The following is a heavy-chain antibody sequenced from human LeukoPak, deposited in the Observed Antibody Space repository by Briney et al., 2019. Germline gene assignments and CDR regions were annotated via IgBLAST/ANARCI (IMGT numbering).Heavy chain of an antibody. CDR3: ARGSTIFGMIRYYMDV. CDR2: IKQDGNEK. V-gene: IGHV3-7*01. CDR1: GFSSISYW. D-gene: IGHD3-3*01. Sequence: GGSLRLSCAASGFSSISYWMTWVRQAPGKGLEWVANIKQDGNEKYYVDSVKGRFTISRDNAKNSLYLQMDSLRAEDTAVYYCARGSTIFGMIRYYMDVWGKGTTVTVSS. J-gene: IGHJ6*03.